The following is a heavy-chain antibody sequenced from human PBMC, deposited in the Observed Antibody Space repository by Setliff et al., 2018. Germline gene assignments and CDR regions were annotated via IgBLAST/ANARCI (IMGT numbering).Heavy chain of an antibody. CDR2: IYHSGST. CDR3: ARDRQYCSSPTCYSSYFYYYGMDV. CDR1: GGSFSGYY. V-gene: IGHV4-34*01. Sequence: ASETLSLTCAVYGGSFSGYYWSWIRQPPGKGLEWIGEIYHSGSTNYNPSLKSRVTISVDTSKNQFSLKLSSVTAADTAVYYCARDRQYCSSPTCYSSYFYYYGMDVWGQGTTVTVSS. D-gene: IGHD2-2*02. J-gene: IGHJ6*02.